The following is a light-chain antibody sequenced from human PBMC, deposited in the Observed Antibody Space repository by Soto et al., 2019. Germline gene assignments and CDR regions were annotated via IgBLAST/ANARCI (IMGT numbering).Light chain of an antibody. J-gene: IGLJ2*01. V-gene: IGLV2-14*01. CDR1: ISDIGGYNF. CDR2: DVN. Sequence: QSALTQPASVSGSPGQSITISCTGTISDIGGYNFISWYQHHPGKAPKLVIYDVNNRPSGISYRFSGSKSGHTASLTSSGRQAEDEADYYCASYTRTTTLVFGGGTKLTVL. CDR3: ASYTRTTTLV.